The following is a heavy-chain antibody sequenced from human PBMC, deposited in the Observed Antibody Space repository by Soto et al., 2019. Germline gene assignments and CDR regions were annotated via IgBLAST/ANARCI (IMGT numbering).Heavy chain of an antibody. V-gene: IGHV4-59*01. J-gene: IGHJ5*02. Sequence: PSETLSLTCTVSGGSISSYYWSWIRQPPGKGLEWIGYIYYSGSTNYNPSLKSRVTISVDTSKNQFSLKLSSVTAADTAVYYCARQITEYHWFDPWGQGTLVTVS. CDR2: IYYSGST. CDR1: GGSISSYY. D-gene: IGHD2-2*01. CDR3: ARQITEYHWFDP.